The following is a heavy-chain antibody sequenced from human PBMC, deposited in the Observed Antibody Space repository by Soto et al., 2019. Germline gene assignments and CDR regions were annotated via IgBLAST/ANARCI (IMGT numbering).Heavy chain of an antibody. V-gene: IGHV3-73*02. D-gene: IGHD6-13*01. CDR2: IRSKANSYAT. CDR1: GFTFSGSA. CDR3: TRRITAAAGDY. Sequence: EVQLVESGGGLVQPGGSLKVSCAASGFTFSGSAIHWVRQASGKGLEWVGRIRSKANSYATAYGASVKGMFTISRDDSKNTAYLQMNSLKTEDTAVYYCTRRITAAAGDYWGQGTLVTVSS. J-gene: IGHJ4*02.